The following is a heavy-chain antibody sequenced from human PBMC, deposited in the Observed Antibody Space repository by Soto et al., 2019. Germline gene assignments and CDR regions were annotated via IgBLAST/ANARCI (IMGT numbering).Heavy chain of an antibody. V-gene: IGHV3-48*02. J-gene: IGHJ4*02. CDR3: ARDRWGNYGDYGGGSEIGY. D-gene: IGHD4-17*01. CDR2: ISSSSSTI. CDR1: GFTFSSYS. Sequence: EVQLVESGGGLVQPGGSLRLSCAASGFTFSSYSMNWVRQAPGKGLEWVSYISSSSSTIYYADSVKGRFTISRDNAKNSLYLQMNSLRDEDTAVYYCARDRWGNYGDYGGGSEIGYWGQGTLVTVSS.